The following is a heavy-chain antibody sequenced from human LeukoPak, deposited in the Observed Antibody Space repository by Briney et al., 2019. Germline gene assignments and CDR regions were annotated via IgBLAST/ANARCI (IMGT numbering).Heavy chain of an antibody. CDR2: ISYDGSNR. CDR1: GFTLSAYA. CDR3: ARGPGPIAGAKNPFDI. J-gene: IGHJ3*02. V-gene: IGHV3-30*01. Sequence: GGSLRHSRSPSGFTLSAYAMHLVRQAPGKGLEWEAVISYDGSNRYYADSVKGRFTISGDKSKDTLYLQMNSLRPEDTAVYYCARGPGPIAGAKNPFDIWGQGTMVTVSS. D-gene: IGHD1-26*01.